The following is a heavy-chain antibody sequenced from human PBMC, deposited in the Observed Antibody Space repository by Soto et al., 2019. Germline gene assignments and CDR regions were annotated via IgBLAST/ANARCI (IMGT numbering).Heavy chain of an antibody. J-gene: IGHJ6*02. Sequence: SETLSLTCTVSGGSISSSSYYWGWIRQPPGKGLEWIGSIYYSGSTYYNPSLKSRVTISVDTSKNQFSLKLSSVTAADTAVYYCAVTQQLAYYYYYGMDVWGQGTTVTVSS. D-gene: IGHD6-13*01. V-gene: IGHV4-39*01. CDR3: AVTQQLAYYYYYGMDV. CDR2: IYYSGST. CDR1: GGSISSSSYY.